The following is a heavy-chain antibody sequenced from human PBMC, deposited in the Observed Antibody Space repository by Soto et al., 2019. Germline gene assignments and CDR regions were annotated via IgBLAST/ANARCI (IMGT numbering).Heavy chain of an antibody. Sequence: QVQLQESGPGLVKPSETLSLTCTVSGGSISSYYWSWIRQPAGQGLEWIGRVYTSGSTNYNPSLKSRVTRSVDTSKSQFSLKLSSVTAADTAVYYCARDRPIVATSGYGMDVWGQGTAVTVSS. V-gene: IGHV4-4*07. D-gene: IGHD5-12*01. J-gene: IGHJ6*02. CDR3: ARDRPIVATSGYGMDV. CDR1: GGSISSYY. CDR2: VYTSGST.